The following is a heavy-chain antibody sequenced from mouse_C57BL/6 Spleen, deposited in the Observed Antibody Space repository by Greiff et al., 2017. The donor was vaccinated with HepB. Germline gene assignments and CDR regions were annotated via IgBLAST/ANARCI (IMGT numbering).Heavy chain of an antibody. Sequence: EVQLQQSGAELVRPGASVKLSCTASGFNIKDYYMHWVKQRPEQGLEWIGRIDPEDGDTEYAPKFQGKATMTADTSSNTAYLQLSSLTSEDTAVYYCTRYGYDTWFAYWGQRTLVTVSA. V-gene: IGHV14-1*01. CDR1: GFNIKDYY. CDR3: TRYGYDTWFAY. D-gene: IGHD2-2*01. J-gene: IGHJ3*01. CDR2: IDPEDGDT.